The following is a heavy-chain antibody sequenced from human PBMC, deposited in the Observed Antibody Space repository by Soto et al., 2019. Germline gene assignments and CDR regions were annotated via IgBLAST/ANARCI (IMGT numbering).Heavy chain of an antibody. Sequence: PSETLSLTGTVSVGSSSSYYWSWIRQRPGKGLEWIGYIYYSGSTNYNPSLKSRVTISVDTSKNQFSLKLSSVTAADTAVYYCASGWYQPIYYYYYGMDVWGQGTTVTVSS. CDR1: VGSSSSYY. D-gene: IGHD2-2*01. CDR3: ASGWYQPIYYYYYGMDV. V-gene: IGHV4-59*01. CDR2: IYYSGST. J-gene: IGHJ6*02.